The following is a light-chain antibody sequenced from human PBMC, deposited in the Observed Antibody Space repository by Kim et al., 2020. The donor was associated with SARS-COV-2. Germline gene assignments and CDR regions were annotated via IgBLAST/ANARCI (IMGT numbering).Light chain of an antibody. CDR2: WAS. J-gene: IGKJ1*01. CDR3: QKYYTPGT. V-gene: IGKV4-1*01. Sequence: DIVMTQSPDSLAVSLGERATINCKSSQSVLYSSNNKNYLAWYQQKPGQPPKLLIYWASTRESGVPDRFSGSGSGTDFTLTISSLQAEDVAVYYCQKYYTPGTFGQGTKVDIK. CDR1: QSVLYSSNNKNY.